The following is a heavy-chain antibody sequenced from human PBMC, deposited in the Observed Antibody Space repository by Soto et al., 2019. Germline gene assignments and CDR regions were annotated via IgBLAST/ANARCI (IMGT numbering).Heavy chain of an antibody. CDR2: IYYSGST. Sequence: QLQLQESGPGLVKPSETLSLTCTVSGGSISSSSYYWGWIRQPPGKGLEWIGSIYYSGSTYYNPSLKSQLTISVDTSKNQFSLKLSSVTAADTAVYYCASLPYSGYDYWAFDIWGQGTMVTVSS. CDR3: ASLPYSGYDYWAFDI. V-gene: IGHV4-39*01. J-gene: IGHJ3*02. CDR1: GGSISSSSYY. D-gene: IGHD5-12*01.